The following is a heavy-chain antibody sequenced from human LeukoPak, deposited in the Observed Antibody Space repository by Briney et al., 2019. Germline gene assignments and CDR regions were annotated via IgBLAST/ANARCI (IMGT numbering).Heavy chain of an antibody. CDR1: GFFVSNNY. V-gene: IGHV3-53*01. J-gene: IGHJ6*02. Sequence: GGSLRLSCAASGFFVSNNYMSWVRQAPGKGLEWVSVIYSGGDTYYADSVKGRFTISRDNSKNTLYLQMNRLRAEDTAIYYCARGWGYGCGGECFSGIQAYYGMDVWGQGTTVTVSS. CDR2: IYSGGDT. D-gene: IGHD2-15*01. CDR3: ARGWGYGCGGECFSGIQAYYGMDV.